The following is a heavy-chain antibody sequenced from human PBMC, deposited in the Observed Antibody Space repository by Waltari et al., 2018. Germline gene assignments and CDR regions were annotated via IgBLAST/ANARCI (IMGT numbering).Heavy chain of an antibody. CDR2: IIPMLVTA. Sequence: QVQLVQSGAEVKKPGSSVKVSCKASGGTFSSYAISWVRQAPGQGLEWREGIIPMLVTANSAQNVKGRVTITADESTSTADMELSSLRSEDTAVYYCARVGRGGGYWGQGTLVTVSS. CDR3: ARVGRGGGY. J-gene: IGHJ4*02. CDR1: GGTFSSYA. V-gene: IGHV1-69*12. D-gene: IGHD3-10*01.